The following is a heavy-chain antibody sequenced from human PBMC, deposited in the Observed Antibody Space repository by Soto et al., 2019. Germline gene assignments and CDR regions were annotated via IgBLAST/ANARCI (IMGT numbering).Heavy chain of an antibody. CDR2: ISSSRSAI. J-gene: IGHJ4*02. CDR3: ACSMKVVGAFDY. V-gene: IGHV3-48*02. Sequence: EVQLVESGGGLVQPGGSLRLSCAASGFTFSSYSMNWVRQAPGKGLEWVANISSSRSAIYYADSVKGRFTISRDNAKNSLYLQLNSLRDEDTALYYSACSMKVVGAFDYWGQGTLVTISS. D-gene: IGHD3-22*01. CDR1: GFTFSSYS.